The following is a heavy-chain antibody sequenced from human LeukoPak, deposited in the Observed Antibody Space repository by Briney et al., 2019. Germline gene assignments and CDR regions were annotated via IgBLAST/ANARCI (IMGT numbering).Heavy chain of an antibody. D-gene: IGHD1-26*01. CDR1: GYTFNTYG. V-gene: IGHV1-69*04. J-gene: IGHJ6*02. CDR3: ARELYSGSYYYYYGMDV. CDR2: IIPILGIA. Sequence: SVKVSCKPYGYTFNTYGISWVRQAPGQGLEWMGRIIPILGIANYAQKFQGRVTITADKSTSTAYMELSSLRSEDTAVYYCARELYSGSYYYYYGMDVWGQGTTVTVSS.